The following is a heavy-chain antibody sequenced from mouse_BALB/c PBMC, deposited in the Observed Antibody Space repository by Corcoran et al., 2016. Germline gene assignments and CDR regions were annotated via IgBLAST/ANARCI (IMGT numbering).Heavy chain of an antibody. CDR3: ARWGITTFDY. CDR2: INPRSGGT. V-gene: IGHV1-18*01. J-gene: IGHJ2*01. Sequence: VLLQQSGRELVQPGASVKIPCKASGYTFTDYNMEWVKQSHGKSLEGIGDINPRSGGTIYNQTFKGKATLTVDKSSSTAYMELRSLTSEDTAVYYCARWGITTFDYWGQGTTVTVSS. CDR1: GYTFTDYN. D-gene: IGHD1-1*01.